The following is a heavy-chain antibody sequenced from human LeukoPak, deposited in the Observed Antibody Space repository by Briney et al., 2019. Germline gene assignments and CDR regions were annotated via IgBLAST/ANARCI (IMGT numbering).Heavy chain of an antibody. CDR1: GYSLTELS. CDR3: ARSQLDQYYFDY. J-gene: IGHJ4*02. Sequence: GASVKVSCKVSGYSLTELSIHWVRQAPGKGLEWMGGLDPEDVEAIYAQKFQGRVTITADKSTGTAYMELSSLRSEDTAVYYCARSQLDQYYFDYWGQGTLVTVSS. D-gene: IGHD6-13*01. V-gene: IGHV1-24*01. CDR2: LDPEDVEA.